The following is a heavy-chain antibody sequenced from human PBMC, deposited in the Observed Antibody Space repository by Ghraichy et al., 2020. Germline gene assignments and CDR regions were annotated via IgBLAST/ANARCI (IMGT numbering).Heavy chain of an antibody. V-gene: IGHV2-5*01. Sequence: SGPTLVKPTQTLTLTCTFSGFSLSTSGVGVGWIRQPPGKALEWLALIYWNDDKRYSPSLKSRLTITKDTSKNQVVLTMTNMDPVDTATYYCAHRRLLYSSSWLDAFDIWGQGTMVTVSS. CDR3: AHRRLLYSSSWLDAFDI. J-gene: IGHJ3*02. CDR1: GFSLSTSGVG. CDR2: IYWNDDK. D-gene: IGHD6-13*01.